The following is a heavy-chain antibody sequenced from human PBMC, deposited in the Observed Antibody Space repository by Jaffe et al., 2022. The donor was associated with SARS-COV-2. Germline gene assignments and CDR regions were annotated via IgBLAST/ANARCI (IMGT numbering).Heavy chain of an antibody. CDR3: ARGGYDSSGYYRPIDY. V-gene: IGHV3-30-3*01. Sequence: QVQLVESGGGVVQPGRSLRLSCAASGFTFSSYAMHWVRQAPGKGLEWVAVISYDGSNKYYADSVKGRFTISRDNSKNTLYLQMNSLRAEDTAVYYCARGGYDSSGYYRPIDYWGQGTLVTVSS. CDR1: GFTFSSYA. CDR2: ISYDGSNK. J-gene: IGHJ4*02. D-gene: IGHD3-22*01.